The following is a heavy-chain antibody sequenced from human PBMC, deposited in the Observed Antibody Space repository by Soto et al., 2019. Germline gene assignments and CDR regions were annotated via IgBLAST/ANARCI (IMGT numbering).Heavy chain of an antibody. CDR2: IIPIFGTA. CDR1: GGTFSSYA. J-gene: IGHJ6*02. V-gene: IGHV1-69*13. D-gene: IGHD3-3*01. Sequence: SVKVSCKASGGTFSSYAISWVRQAPGQGLEWMGGIIPIFGTANYAQKFQGRVTITADESTSTAYMELSSLRSEDTAVYYCARDDDFWSGYYPKQNYGMDVWGQGTTVTVSS. CDR3: ARDDDFWSGYYPKQNYGMDV.